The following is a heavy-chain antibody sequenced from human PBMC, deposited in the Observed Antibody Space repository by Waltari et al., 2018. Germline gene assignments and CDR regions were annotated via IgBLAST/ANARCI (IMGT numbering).Heavy chain of an antibody. CDR1: GDSISTYY. Sequence: QVQLQESGPGLVKPSETLSLTCAVSGDSISTYYWSWIRQPAGKGLEWIGRVYSRGTTKYNPSLKSRVTMSVDTSKNQLSLSLTSVTAADTAIYYCARDVLRVLGMNHDGLDVWGQGTLVTVSS. CDR3: ARDVLRVLGMNHDGLDV. V-gene: IGHV4-4*07. CDR2: VYSRGTT. D-gene: IGHD3-16*01. J-gene: IGHJ3*01.